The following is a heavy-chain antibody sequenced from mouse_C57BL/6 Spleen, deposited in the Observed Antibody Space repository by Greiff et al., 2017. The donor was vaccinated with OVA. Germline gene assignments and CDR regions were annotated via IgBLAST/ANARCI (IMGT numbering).Heavy chain of an antibody. J-gene: IGHJ1*03. Sequence: QVQLQQPGAELVKPGASVKLSCKASGYTFTSYWMQWVKQRPGQGLEWIGEIDPSDSYTNYNQKFKGKATLTVDTSSSTAYMQLSSLTSADSAVYYCARPLRGYFDVWGTGTTVTVSS. CDR2: IDPSDSYT. V-gene: IGHV1-50*01. CDR1: GYTFTSYW. CDR3: ARPLRGYFDV.